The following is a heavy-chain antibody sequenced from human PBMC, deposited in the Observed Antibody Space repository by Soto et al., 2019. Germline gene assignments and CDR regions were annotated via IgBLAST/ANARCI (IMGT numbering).Heavy chain of an antibody. D-gene: IGHD3-16*01. V-gene: IGHV4-59*08. J-gene: IGHJ4*02. CDR1: GGSVSSHH. Sequence: QVQLQESGPGLVKPSETLSLTCTVSGGSVSSHHWTWIRQPPGKGLEWIGDYSDSTSYSPSLKSRATSSADTSQTQFSLKLSSVTAGDTAGYYCATYRRGEGGRGYWGQGTLVTVSS. CDR2: DYSDST. CDR3: ATYRRGEGGRGY.